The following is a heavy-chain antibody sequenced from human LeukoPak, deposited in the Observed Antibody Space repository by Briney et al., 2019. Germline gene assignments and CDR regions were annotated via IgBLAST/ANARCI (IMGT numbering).Heavy chain of an antibody. D-gene: IGHD6-13*01. V-gene: IGHV1-18*01. CDR2: ISAYNGNT. Sequence: ASVKVSCKASGYTFTSYGISWVRQAPGQGLEWMGWISAYNGNTNYAQKLQGRVTMTTDTSTSTAYVELRSLRSDDTAVYYCARNHPYSSSWYSGGYPDYWGQGTLVTVSS. CDR1: GYTFTSYG. J-gene: IGHJ4*02. CDR3: ARNHPYSSSWYSGGYPDY.